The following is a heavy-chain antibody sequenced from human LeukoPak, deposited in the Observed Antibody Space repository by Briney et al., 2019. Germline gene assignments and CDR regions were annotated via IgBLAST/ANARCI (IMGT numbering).Heavy chain of an antibody. D-gene: IGHD3-22*01. Sequence: GASVKVSCKASGGTFSSYAISWVRQAPGQGLEWMGGIIPIFGTANYAQKFQGRVTITTDESTSTAYMELSSLRSEDTAVYYCAREHVCSGYYKAFDIWGQGTMVTVSS. J-gene: IGHJ3*02. V-gene: IGHV1-69*05. CDR2: IIPIFGTA. CDR1: GGTFSSYA. CDR3: AREHVCSGYYKAFDI.